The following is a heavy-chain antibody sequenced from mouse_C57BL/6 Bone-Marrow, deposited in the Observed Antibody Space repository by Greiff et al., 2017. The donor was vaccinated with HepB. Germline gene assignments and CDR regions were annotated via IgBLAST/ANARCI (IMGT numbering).Heavy chain of an antibody. J-gene: IGHJ3*01. V-gene: IGHV5-6*01. CDR1: GFTFSSYG. Sequence: EVKLVESGGDLVKPGGSLKLSCAASGFTFSSYGMSWVRQTPDKRLEWVATISSGGSYTYYPDSVKGRFTISRDNAKNTLYLQMSSLKSEDTAMYYCSRQGLMLLWFAYWGQGTLVTVSA. D-gene: IGHD3-2*02. CDR3: SRQGLMLLWFAY. CDR2: ISSGGSYT.